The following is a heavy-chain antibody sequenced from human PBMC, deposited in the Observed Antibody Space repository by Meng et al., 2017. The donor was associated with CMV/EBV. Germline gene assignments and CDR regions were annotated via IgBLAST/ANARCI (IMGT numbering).Heavy chain of an antibody. J-gene: IGHJ4*02. V-gene: IGHV1-69*05. Sequence: SVKVSCKASGGTFSSYAISWVRQAPGQGLEWMGGIIPIFGTANYAQKFQGRVTITTDESTSTAYMELSRLRSDDTAVYYCARGFSVGVVIKTFDYWGQGTLVTVSS. CDR2: IIPIFGTA. CDR3: ARGFSVGVVIKTFDY. CDR1: GGTFSSYA. D-gene: IGHD3-3*01.